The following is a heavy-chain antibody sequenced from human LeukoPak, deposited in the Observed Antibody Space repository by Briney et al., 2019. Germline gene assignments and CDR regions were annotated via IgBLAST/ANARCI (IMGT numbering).Heavy chain of an antibody. Sequence: ASVKVSCKLSGYSGIELSMHWVRQAPGKGLEWMGGFDPGDGETKYAQKFQGRVTMTEDTSTDTAYMELSRLTSEDTAVYYCATHTISGVVTYASLIWGRGTLVTVSS. V-gene: IGHV1-24*01. CDR3: ATHTISGVVTYASLI. J-gene: IGHJ3*02. CDR1: GYSGIELS. CDR2: FDPGDGET. D-gene: IGHD3-3*01.